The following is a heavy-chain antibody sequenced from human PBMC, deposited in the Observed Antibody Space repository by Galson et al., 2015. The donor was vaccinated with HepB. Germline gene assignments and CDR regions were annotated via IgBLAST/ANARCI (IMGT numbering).Heavy chain of an antibody. CDR2: IIPIFGTA. D-gene: IGHD4-17*01. V-gene: IGHV1-69*13. CDR1: GGTFSSYA. J-gene: IGHJ6*02. CDR3: ARASTVTTHYYYYYGMDV. Sequence: SVKVSCKASGGTFSSYAISWVRQAPGQGLEWMGGIIPIFGTANYAQKFQGRVTITADESTSTAYMELSSLRSEDTAVYYCARASTVTTHYYYYYGMDVWGQGTTVTVSS.